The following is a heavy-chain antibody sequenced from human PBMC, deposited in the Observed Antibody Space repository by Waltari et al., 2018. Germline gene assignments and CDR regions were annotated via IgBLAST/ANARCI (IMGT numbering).Heavy chain of an antibody. D-gene: IGHD3-22*01. J-gene: IGHJ6*02. CDR3: ARDKVDYDSSGYYNYYYGMDV. CDR1: GGTFSSYA. CDR2: ITPIFGKA. Sequence: QVQLVQSGAEVKKPGSSVKVSCKASGGTFSSYAISWVRQAPGQGLEWMGGITPIFGKANYAQKFQGRVTITTDESTSTAYMELSSLRSEDTAVYYCARDKVDYDSSGYYNYYYGMDVWGQGTTVTVSS. V-gene: IGHV1-69*05.